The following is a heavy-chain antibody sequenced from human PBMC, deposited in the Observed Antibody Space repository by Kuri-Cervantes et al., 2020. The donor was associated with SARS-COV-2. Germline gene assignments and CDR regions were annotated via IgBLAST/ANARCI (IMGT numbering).Heavy chain of an antibody. CDR2: ISSSSSYI. V-gene: IGHV3-21*01. D-gene: IGHD2-2*01. Sequence: GESLKISCAASGFTFSSYSMNWVRQAPGKGLEWVSSISSSSSYIYYADSVKGRFTISRDNAKNSLYLQMNSLRAEDTAVYYCARSSVPAEFDYWGQGTLVTVSS. J-gene: IGHJ4*02. CDR1: GFTFSSYS. CDR3: ARSSVPAEFDY.